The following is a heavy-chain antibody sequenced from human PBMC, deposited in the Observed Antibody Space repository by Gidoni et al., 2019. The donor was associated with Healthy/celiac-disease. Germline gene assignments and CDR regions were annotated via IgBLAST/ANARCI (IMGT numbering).Heavy chain of an antibody. CDR2: ISSSSSNI. V-gene: IGHV3-48*01. Sequence: EVQLVESGGGLVPPGGSLRLSCATPGFTFSCYSMHWVRQAPGKGLEWVSDISSSSSNIYYANSVKGRFTISRDNAKNSLYLQMNSLRAEDTAVYYCARARGYNWFDPWGQGTLVTVSS. D-gene: IGHD3-10*01. CDR1: GFTFSCYS. J-gene: IGHJ5*02. CDR3: ARARGYNWFDP.